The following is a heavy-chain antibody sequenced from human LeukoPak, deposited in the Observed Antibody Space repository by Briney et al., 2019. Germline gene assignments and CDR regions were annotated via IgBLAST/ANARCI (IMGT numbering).Heavy chain of an antibody. CDR2: VSSDWGTT. CDR1: RFSLSSYN. J-gene: IGHJ1*01. CDR3: ARDWELRL. Sequence: GGSLRLSCSASRFSLSSYNMHWVRQAPGKGLEFVSGVSSDWGTTDYADSARDRFTISRDNSKNTLYLQMNSLRVEDTAVYYCARDWELRLWGQGTLVTVSS. V-gene: IGHV3-64*04. D-gene: IGHD1-26*01.